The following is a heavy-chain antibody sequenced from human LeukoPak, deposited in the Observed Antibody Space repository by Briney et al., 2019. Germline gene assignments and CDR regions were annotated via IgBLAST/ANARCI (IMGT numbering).Heavy chain of an antibody. Sequence: GASVKVSCKASGYTFTSYGISWVRQAPGQGLEWMGRISAYNGNTNYAQKLQGRVTMTTDTSTSTAYMELRSLRSDDTAVYYCARVQEVLLWFGESTNWFDPWGQGTLVTVSS. V-gene: IGHV1-18*01. J-gene: IGHJ5*02. CDR3: ARVQEVLLWFGESTNWFDP. D-gene: IGHD3-10*01. CDR2: ISAYNGNT. CDR1: GYTFTSYG.